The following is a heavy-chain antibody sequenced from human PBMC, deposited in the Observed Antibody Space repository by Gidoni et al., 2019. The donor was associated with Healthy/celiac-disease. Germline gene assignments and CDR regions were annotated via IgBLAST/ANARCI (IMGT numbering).Heavy chain of an antibody. Sequence: EVQLVESGGGLVQPGGSLRLSCAASVFTVSSNYMSWVRQAPGKGLEWVSVIYSGGSTYYADSVKGRFTISRDNSKNTLYLQMNSLRAEDTAVYYCARAGKAAAKRGDYFDYWGQGTLVTVSS. D-gene: IGHD6-13*01. CDR1: VFTVSSNY. J-gene: IGHJ4*02. V-gene: IGHV3-66*02. CDR3: ARAGKAAAKRGDYFDY. CDR2: IYSGGST.